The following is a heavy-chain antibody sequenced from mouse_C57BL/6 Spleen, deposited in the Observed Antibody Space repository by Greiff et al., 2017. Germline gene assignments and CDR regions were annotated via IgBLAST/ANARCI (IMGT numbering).Heavy chain of an antibody. CDR3: AKTSSHYAMDY. CDR2: ISSGSSTI. CDR1: GFTFSDYG. V-gene: IGHV5-17*01. D-gene: IGHD1-1*01. J-gene: IGHJ4*01. Sequence: EVMLVESGGGLVKPGGSLKLSCAASGFTFSDYGMHWVRQAPEKGLEWVAYISSGSSTIYYADTVKGRFTISRDNAKNTLFLQMTSLRSEDTAMYYCAKTSSHYAMDYWGQGTSVTVSS.